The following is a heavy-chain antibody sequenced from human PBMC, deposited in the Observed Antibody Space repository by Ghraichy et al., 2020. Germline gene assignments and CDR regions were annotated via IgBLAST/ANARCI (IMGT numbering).Heavy chain of an antibody. CDR3: ARHEESSSPPAYGMDV. J-gene: IGHJ6*02. CDR1: GGSISSSSYY. CDR2: IYYSGSI. V-gene: IGHV4-39*01. D-gene: IGHD6-13*01. Sequence: SETLSLTCTVSGGSISSSSYYWGWIRQPPGKGLEWIGSIYYSGSIYYNTSLKSRVTISVDTSKNQFSLKLSSVTAADTAVYYCARHEESSSPPAYGMDVWGQGTTVTVSS.